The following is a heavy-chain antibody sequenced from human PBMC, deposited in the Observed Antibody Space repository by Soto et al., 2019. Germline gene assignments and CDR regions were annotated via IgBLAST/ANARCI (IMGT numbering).Heavy chain of an antibody. V-gene: IGHV6-1*01. CDR3: ARDNGRWLGGDCGPKRAFDI. Sequence: SQTLSLTCAISGDSVSSNSAAWNWIRQSPSRGLEWLGRTYYRSKWYNDYAVSVKSRITINPDTSKNQFSLQLNSVTPEDTAVYYCARDNGRWLGGDCGPKRAFDIWGQGTMVTVSS. J-gene: IGHJ3*02. CDR1: GDSVSSNSAA. CDR2: TYYRSKWYN. D-gene: IGHD2-21*02.